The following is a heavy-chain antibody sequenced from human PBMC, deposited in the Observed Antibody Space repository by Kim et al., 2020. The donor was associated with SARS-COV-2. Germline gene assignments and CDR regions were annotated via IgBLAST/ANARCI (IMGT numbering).Heavy chain of an antibody. J-gene: IGHJ4*02. Sequence: SETLSLTCTVSGGSISSSSYYWGWIRQPPGQGLEWIGSIYYSGSTYYNPSLRSRVTISVDTSKNQFSLRLSSVTAADAAVYYCASHFYGYGYDFPFDYWGQGTLVTVSS. D-gene: IGHD5-18*01. CDR1: GGSISSSSYY. CDR2: IYYSGST. CDR3: ASHFYGYGYDFPFDY. V-gene: IGHV4-39*01.